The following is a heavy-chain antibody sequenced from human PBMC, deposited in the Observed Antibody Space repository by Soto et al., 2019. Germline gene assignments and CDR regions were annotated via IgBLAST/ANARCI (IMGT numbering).Heavy chain of an antibody. CDR2: MNPNSANT. V-gene: IGHV1-8*01. CDR3: ARDPRYCSGGSCYSFHYYYGMDV. D-gene: IGHD2-15*01. J-gene: IGHJ6*02. CDR1: GYTFTSYD. Sequence: GASVKVSCKASGYTFTSYDINWVRQATGQGLEWMGWMNPNSANTGYAQKFQGRVTMTRNTSISTAYMELSSLRSEDTAVYYCARDPRYCSGGSCYSFHYYYGMDVWGQGTTVTVSS.